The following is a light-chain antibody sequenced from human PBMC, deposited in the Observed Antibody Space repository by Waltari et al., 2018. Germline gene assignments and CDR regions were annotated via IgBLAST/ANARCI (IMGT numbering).Light chain of an antibody. CDR1: SSDVGAYNP. J-gene: IGLJ1*01. CDR3: SSFTTSSTYV. Sequence: QSALTQTAPVSGSPGQSITISCTGTSSDVGAYNPVSWYQQNPGKAPQVMIYDVSNRPSGVSNRVSGSKSGNTASLSISGLQAEDEADYYCSSFTTSSTYVFGTGTKVTVL. CDR2: DVS. V-gene: IGLV2-14*03.